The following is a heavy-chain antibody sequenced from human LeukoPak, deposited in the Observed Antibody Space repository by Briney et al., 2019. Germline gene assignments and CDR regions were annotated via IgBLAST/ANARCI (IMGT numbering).Heavy chain of an antibody. CDR2: IGGSGGST. Sequence: GGSLRLSCAASGFTFSSYAMSWVRQAPGKGLEWVSAIGGSGGSTYYADSVKGRFTISRDNSKNTLYLQMNSPRAEDTAVYYCAKSPVAGTSGDFDYWGQGTLVTVSS. V-gene: IGHV3-23*01. CDR1: GFTFSSYA. J-gene: IGHJ4*02. D-gene: IGHD6-19*01. CDR3: AKSPVAGTSGDFDY.